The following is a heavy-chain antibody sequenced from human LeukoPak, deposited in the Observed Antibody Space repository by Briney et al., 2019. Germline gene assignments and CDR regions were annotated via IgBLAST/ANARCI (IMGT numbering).Heavy chain of an antibody. J-gene: IGHJ6*02. D-gene: IGHD3-10*01. V-gene: IGHV3-21*01. Sequence: PGGSLRLSCAASGFTFSSYSMNWVRQAPGKGLEWVSFISSSGTYIYYADSMKGRFTISRDNAKNSLYLQMNSLRAEDTAVYYCARDQRSGELFDYYYYGMDVWGQGTTVTVSS. CDR2: ISSSGTYI. CDR3: ARDQRSGELFDYYYYGMDV. CDR1: GFTFSSYS.